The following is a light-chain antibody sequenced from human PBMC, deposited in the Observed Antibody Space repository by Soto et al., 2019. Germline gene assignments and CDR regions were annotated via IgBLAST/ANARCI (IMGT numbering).Light chain of an antibody. CDR2: KAS. CDR1: QSISSW. V-gene: IGKV1-5*03. J-gene: IGKJ1*01. Sequence: DIQMTQSPSTLSASVGDRVTITCRASQSISSWLAWYQQEPGKAPKLLIYKASTLESGVPSRFSGSGSGTEFTLTISSLQPDDFATYYCQQYNSYVWTFGQGTKVEIK. CDR3: QQYNSYVWT.